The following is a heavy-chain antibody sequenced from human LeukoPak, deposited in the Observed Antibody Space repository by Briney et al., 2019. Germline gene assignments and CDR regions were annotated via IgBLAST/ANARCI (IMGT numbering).Heavy chain of an antibody. CDR3: ARLKTYYYDSSGYLGGSYDAFDI. J-gene: IGHJ3*02. Sequence: PGGSLRLSCAASGFTFSSYWMHWVRQAPGKGLVWVSRINSDGSSTSYADSVKGRFTISRDNAKNTLYLQMNSLRAEDTAVYYCARLKTYYYDSSGYLGGSYDAFDIWGQGTMATVSS. D-gene: IGHD3-22*01. CDR1: GFTFSSYW. CDR2: INSDGSST. V-gene: IGHV3-74*01.